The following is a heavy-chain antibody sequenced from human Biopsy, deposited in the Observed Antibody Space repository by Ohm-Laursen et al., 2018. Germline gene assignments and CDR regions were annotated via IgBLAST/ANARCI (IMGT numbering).Heavy chain of an antibody. D-gene: IGHD1-1*01. J-gene: IGHJ4*01. Sequence: TQTLTLTCSFSGFPLSSTGMRISWVRQPPGKALECLGRIDWDDDKFYSPSLETRLSLSKDITTNQVVLTLTDVDPEDTATYYCARTRAHNFGALEFWGQGILVTVSS. CDR3: ARTRAHNFGALEF. V-gene: IGHV2-70*04. CDR2: IDWDDDK. CDR1: GFPLSSTGMR.